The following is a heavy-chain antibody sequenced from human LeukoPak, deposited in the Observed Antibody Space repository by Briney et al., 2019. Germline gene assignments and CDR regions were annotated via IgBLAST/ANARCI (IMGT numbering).Heavy chain of an antibody. D-gene: IGHD1-26*01. CDR3: ARDRVGATYDY. CDR2: ISSNGGST. CDR1: GFTFSSYA. Sequence: GGSLRLSCAASGFTFSSYAMHWVRQAPGKGLEYVSAISSNGGSTYYANSVKGRFTISRDNSKNTLYLQMGSLRAEDMAVYYCARDRVGATYDYWGQGTLVTVSS. J-gene: IGHJ4*02. V-gene: IGHV3-64*01.